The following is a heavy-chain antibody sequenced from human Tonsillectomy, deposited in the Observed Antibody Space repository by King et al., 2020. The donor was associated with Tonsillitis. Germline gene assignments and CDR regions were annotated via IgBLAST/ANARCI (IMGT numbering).Heavy chain of an antibody. D-gene: IGHD3-10*01. CDR2: MNPNSGNA. Sequence: VKLVESGAEVKKPGASVKVSCKASGYTFTSYDINWVRKATGQGLEWMGWMNPNSGNAGYAQKFQGRVTMTRNTSISTAYMELSSLISEDTVVYYCARRYYGSGSNGMDVWGQGTTVTVSS. CDR1: GYTFTSYD. J-gene: IGHJ6*02. V-gene: IGHV1-8*02. CDR3: ARRYYGSGSNGMDV.